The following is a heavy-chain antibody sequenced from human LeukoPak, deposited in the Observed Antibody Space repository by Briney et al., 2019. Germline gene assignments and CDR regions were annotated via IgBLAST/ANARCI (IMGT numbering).Heavy chain of an antibody. V-gene: IGHV3-33*01. CDR1: GFTFSSYG. D-gene: IGHD6-13*01. Sequence: PGGSLRLSCAASGFTFSSYGMHWVRQAPGKGLEWVAVIWYDGSNKCYADSVKGRFTISRDNSKNTLYLQMNSLRAEDTAVYYCARSDRYSSSWYYDYWGQGTLVTVSS. CDR2: IWYDGSNK. J-gene: IGHJ4*02. CDR3: ARSDRYSSSWYYDY.